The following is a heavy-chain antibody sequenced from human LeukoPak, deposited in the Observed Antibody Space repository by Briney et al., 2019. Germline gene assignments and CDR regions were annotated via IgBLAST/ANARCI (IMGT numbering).Heavy chain of an antibody. J-gene: IGHJ1*01. D-gene: IGHD1-26*01. CDR2: ISGSGGST. Sequence: GGSLRLSCVPSGITFSNSALSWVRQAPGKGLEWVSAISGSGGSTYYADSVKGRFTISRDNSKNTLYLQMNSLKTEDTAVYYCTREAKWELLTYAEYFQHWGQGTLVTVSS. CDR1: GITFSNSA. CDR3: TREAKWELLTYAEYFQH. V-gene: IGHV3-23*01.